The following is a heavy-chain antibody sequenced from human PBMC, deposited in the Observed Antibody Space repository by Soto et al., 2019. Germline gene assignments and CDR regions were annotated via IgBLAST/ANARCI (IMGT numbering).Heavy chain of an antibody. CDR3: AKSLGYLDY. V-gene: IGHV3-30*18. CDR2: ISYDGSNK. CDR1: GFTFSSYG. Sequence: LRLSCGASGFTFSSYGMHWVRQAPGKGLEWVAVISYDGSNKYYADSVKGRFTISRDNSKNTLYLQMNSLRAEDTAVYYCAKSLGYLDYWGQGTLVTVSS. J-gene: IGHJ4*02. D-gene: IGHD6-13*01.